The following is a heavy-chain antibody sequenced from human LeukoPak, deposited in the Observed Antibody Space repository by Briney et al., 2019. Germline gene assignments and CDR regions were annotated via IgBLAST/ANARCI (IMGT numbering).Heavy chain of an antibody. D-gene: IGHD2-15*01. CDR3: VGYCSGGNCPNAFDI. CDR1: GFTFSNAW. Sequence: GGSLRLSCAASGFTFSNAWMSGVRQAPGKGLEWVGRIKSKTDGGTTDYAAPVKGRFTISRDDSKNTLYLQMNSLKTEDTAVYYCVGYCSGGNCPNAFDIWGQGTMVTVSS. J-gene: IGHJ3*02. CDR2: IKSKTDGGTT. V-gene: IGHV3-15*05.